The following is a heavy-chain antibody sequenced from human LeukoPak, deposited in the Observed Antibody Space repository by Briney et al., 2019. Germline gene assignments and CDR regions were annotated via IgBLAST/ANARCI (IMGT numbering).Heavy chain of an antibody. J-gene: IGHJ4*02. D-gene: IGHD3-3*01. CDR3: ARSPTAYYDFWSGPDY. CDR1: GGSISSSSYY. Sequence: SETLSLTCTVSGGSISSSSYYWGWIRQPPGKGLEWIGSIYYSGSTNYNPSLKSRVTISVDTSKNQFSLKLSSVTAADTAVYYCARSPTAYYDFWSGPDYWGQGTLVTVSS. CDR2: IYYSGST. V-gene: IGHV4-39*07.